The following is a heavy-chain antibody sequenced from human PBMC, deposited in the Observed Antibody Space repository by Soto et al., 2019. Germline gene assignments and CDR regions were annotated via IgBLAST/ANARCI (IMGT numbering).Heavy chain of an antibody. D-gene: IGHD4-17*01. Sequence: QVQLVQSGAEAKKPGSSVKVSCKASGGTFSSYAISWVRQAPGQGLEWMGGIIPIFGTANYAQKFQGRVTITADESTSTAYMELSSLRSEDTAVYYCARGDLYGDYPYYYYYYGMDVWGQGTTVTVSS. CDR1: GGTFSSYA. CDR2: IIPIFGTA. CDR3: ARGDLYGDYPYYYYYYGMDV. J-gene: IGHJ6*02. V-gene: IGHV1-69*12.